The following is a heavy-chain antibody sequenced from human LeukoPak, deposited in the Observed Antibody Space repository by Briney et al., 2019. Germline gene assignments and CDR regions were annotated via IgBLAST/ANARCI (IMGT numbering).Heavy chain of an antibody. V-gene: IGHV3-23*01. CDR1: GFTFSSYG. CDR2: ISGSGGST. J-gene: IGHJ3*02. Sequence: GGTLRLSCAASGFTFSSYGMSWVRQAPGKGLEWVSAISGSGGSTYYGDSVKGRFTISRDNSKNTLYLQMNSLRGEDTAVYYCAKDYQSGYAGGYDAFGIWGQGTMVIVSS. D-gene: IGHD6-19*01. CDR3: AKDYQSGYAGGYDAFGI.